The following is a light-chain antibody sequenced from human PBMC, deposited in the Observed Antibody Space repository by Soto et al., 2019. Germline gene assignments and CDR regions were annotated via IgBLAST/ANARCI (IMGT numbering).Light chain of an antibody. CDR3: QQSYSTPSLT. Sequence: DIQMTQSPSTLSGSVGDRVTITCRVSQTISSWLAWYQQKPGKAPKLLIYKASTLKSGVPSRFSGSGSGTEFTLTISSLQPDDFATYYCQQSYSTPSLTFGGGTKVDIK. CDR1: QTISSW. V-gene: IGKV1-5*03. CDR2: KAS. J-gene: IGKJ4*01.